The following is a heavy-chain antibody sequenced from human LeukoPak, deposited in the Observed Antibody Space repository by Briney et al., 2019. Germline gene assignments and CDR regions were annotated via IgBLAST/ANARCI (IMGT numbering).Heavy chain of an antibody. Sequence: PGGSLRLSCAASGLSLRTYWMNWVRQTPGKGLEWVANIKQDGREKYYVDSVKGRFTISRDNAKSTLYLQMNSPRAEDTAVYYCARGTWATLYYYYMDVWGKGTTVTVSS. V-gene: IGHV3-7*01. CDR1: GLSLRTYW. D-gene: IGHD5-24*01. CDR3: ARGTWATLYYYYMDV. CDR2: IKQDGREK. J-gene: IGHJ6*03.